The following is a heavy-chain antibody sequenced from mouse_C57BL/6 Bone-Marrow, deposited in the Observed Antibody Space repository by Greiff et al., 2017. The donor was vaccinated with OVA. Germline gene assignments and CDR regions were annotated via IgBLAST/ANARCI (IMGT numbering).Heavy chain of an antibody. CDR1: GYTFTSYW. D-gene: IGHD2-4*01. J-gene: IGHJ4*01. Sequence: VKLQQPGAELVKPGASVKMSCKASGYTFTSYWITWVKQRPGQGLEWIGDIYPGSGSTNYNEKFKSKATLTVDTSSSTAYMQLSSLTSEDSAVYYCARYDYDHYYAMDYWGQGTSVTVSS. V-gene: IGHV1-55*01. CDR3: ARYDYDHYYAMDY. CDR2: IYPGSGST.